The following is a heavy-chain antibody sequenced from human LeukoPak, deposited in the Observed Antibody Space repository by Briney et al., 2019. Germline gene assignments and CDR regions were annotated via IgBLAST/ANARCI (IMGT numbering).Heavy chain of an antibody. CDR3: ARARAVTGYSSSSPAYYYYYMDV. CDR1: GGTFSSYA. Sequence: SVKVSCKVSGGTFSSYAISWVRQAPGQGLEWIGGIIPIFGTANYAQKFQGRVTITTDESTSTAYMELSSLRSEDTAVYYCARARAVTGYSSSSPAYYYYYMDVWGKGTTVTVSS. D-gene: IGHD6-6*01. J-gene: IGHJ6*03. V-gene: IGHV1-69*05. CDR2: IIPIFGTA.